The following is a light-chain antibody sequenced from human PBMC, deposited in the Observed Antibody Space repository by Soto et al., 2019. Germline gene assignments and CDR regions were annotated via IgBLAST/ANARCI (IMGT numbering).Light chain of an antibody. CDR1: SSDIGGYDY. J-gene: IGLJ2*01. CDR2: DVN. V-gene: IGLV2-14*01. Sequence: QSALTQPASVSGSPGPSITLSCTGTSSDIGGYDYVSWYQRHPGKAPKLIIYDVNNRPSGVSNRFSGSKSGNTASLTISGLQAEDEADYYCPSYASGSSHVVFGGGTKLTVL. CDR3: PSYASGSSHVV.